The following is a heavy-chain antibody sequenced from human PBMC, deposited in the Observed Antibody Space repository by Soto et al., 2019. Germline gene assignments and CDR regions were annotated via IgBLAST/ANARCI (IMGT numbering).Heavy chain of an antibody. D-gene: IGHD6-6*01. Sequence: PGGSLRLSCAASGFIFSNYAMSWVRQAPGKGLEWVSTIRGIVGGSTHYADSVKGRFSISRDNSRSTLYLQMNSLRAEDTAVYYCAKYSDSSGDYYYGMDVWGQGTTVTVSS. CDR2: IRGIVGGST. V-gene: IGHV3-23*01. CDR1: GFIFSNYA. CDR3: AKYSDSSGDYYYGMDV. J-gene: IGHJ6*02.